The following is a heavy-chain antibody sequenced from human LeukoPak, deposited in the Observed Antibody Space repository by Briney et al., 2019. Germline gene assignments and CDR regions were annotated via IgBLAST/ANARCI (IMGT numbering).Heavy chain of an antibody. CDR3: AREVAPLYFHYGMDV. CDR1: WFTFSSYG. Sequence: GGSLTLSCAESWFTFSSYGMQWVRQAPGKGLEWVAVTWYDGRNNYYAASVKGRFTISRDDYKTTVYLLMNSLRDEDTAVYYCAREVAPLYFHYGMDVWGEGTTVTVSS. CDR2: TWYDGRNN. D-gene: IGHD2-21*01. V-gene: IGHV3-33*01. J-gene: IGHJ6*01.